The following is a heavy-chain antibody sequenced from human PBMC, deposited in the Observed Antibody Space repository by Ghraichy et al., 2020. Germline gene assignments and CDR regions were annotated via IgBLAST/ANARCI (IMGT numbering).Heavy chain of an antibody. Sequence: SQTLSLTCTVSGGSISSYYWSWIRQPPGKGLEWIGYIYYSGSTNYNPSLKSRVTISVDTSKNQFSLKLSSVTAADTAVYYCARHKLTVTTLFRYYYYGMDVWGQGTTVTVSS. CDR3: ARHKLTVTTLFRYYYYGMDV. D-gene: IGHD4-17*01. J-gene: IGHJ6*02. V-gene: IGHV4-59*08. CDR2: IYYSGST. CDR1: GGSISSYY.